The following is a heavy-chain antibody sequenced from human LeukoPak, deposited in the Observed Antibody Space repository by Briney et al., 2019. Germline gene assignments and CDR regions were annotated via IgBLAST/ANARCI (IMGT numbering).Heavy chain of an antibody. V-gene: IGHV3-74*01. CDR3: ARGPSAADCTNGVCFTGNDY. D-gene: IGHD2-8*01. Sequence: LGGSLRLSCAASGFTFSSYWMHWVRQAPGKGLVWVSRINTDGSSTSYADSVKGRFTISRDNAKNTLYLQMNSLRAEDTAVYYCARGPSAADCTNGVCFTGNDYWGQGTLVTVSS. CDR2: INTDGSST. J-gene: IGHJ4*02. CDR1: GFTFSSYW.